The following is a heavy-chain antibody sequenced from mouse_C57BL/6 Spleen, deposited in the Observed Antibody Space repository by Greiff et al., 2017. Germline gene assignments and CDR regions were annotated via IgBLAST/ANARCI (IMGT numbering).Heavy chain of an antibody. J-gene: IGHJ1*03. D-gene: IGHD2-3*01. Sequence: VLLQQPGAELVRPGSSVKLSCKASGYTFPSYWMPWVKQRPIQGLEWIGNIDPSDSETHYNQKFKDKATLTVDKSSSTAYMQLSRLTSEDSSVYYCARSGDGYSYFDVWGTGTTVTVSS. CDR1: GYTFPSYW. V-gene: IGHV1-52*01. CDR3: ARSGDGYSYFDV. CDR2: IDPSDSET.